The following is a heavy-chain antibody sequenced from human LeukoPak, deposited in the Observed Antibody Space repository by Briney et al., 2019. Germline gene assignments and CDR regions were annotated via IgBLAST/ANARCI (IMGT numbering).Heavy chain of an antibody. Sequence: GGSLRLSCAASGLTFSRVWMNWVRQAPGKGLEWVGRIRSKSDGGTTDYAAPVKGRFTISRDDSKNTLYMQMNSLQTEDTAVYYCSTIFPYDSNVDWGQGTLVTVSS. CDR2: IRSKSDGGTT. CDR1: GLTFSRVW. V-gene: IGHV3-15*07. CDR3: STIFPYDSNVD. D-gene: IGHD3-22*01. J-gene: IGHJ4*02.